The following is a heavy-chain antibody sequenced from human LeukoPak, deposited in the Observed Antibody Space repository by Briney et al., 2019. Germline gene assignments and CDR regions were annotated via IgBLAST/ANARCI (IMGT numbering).Heavy chain of an antibody. CDR2: INHSGST. J-gene: IGHJ3*02. CDR3: ARGRSVPRRAFDI. D-gene: IGHD6-6*01. Sequence: SETLSLTCAVYGGSLSGYYWSWIRQPPGKGLEWIGEINHSGSTNYNPSLKSRVTISVDTSKNQFSLKLSSVTAADTAVYYCARGRSVPRRAFDIWGQGTMVTVSS. V-gene: IGHV4-34*01. CDR1: GGSLSGYY.